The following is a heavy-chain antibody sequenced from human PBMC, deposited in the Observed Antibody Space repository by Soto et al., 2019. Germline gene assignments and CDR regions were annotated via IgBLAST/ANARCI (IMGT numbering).Heavy chain of an antibody. Sequence: PGGSLRLSCAASGFTFSSYDMHWVRRATGKGLEWVSAIGTAGDTYYPGSVKGRFTISRENAKNSLYLQMNSLRAEDTAVYYCARDRVSSSWPLPFGYYYGMDVWGQGTTVTVSS. CDR3: ARDRVSSSWPLPFGYYYGMDV. J-gene: IGHJ6*02. CDR1: GFTFSSYD. CDR2: IGTAGDT. V-gene: IGHV3-13*01. D-gene: IGHD6-13*01.